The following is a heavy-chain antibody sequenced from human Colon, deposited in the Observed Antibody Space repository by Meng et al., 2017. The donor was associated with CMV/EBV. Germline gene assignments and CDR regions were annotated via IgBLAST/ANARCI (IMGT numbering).Heavy chain of an antibody. D-gene: IGHD6-13*01. CDR1: GGSMSSNC. CDR3: ALRGLAAGTFQH. J-gene: IGHJ1*01. Sequence: QLQESGPGLVKPSGTLSLTCAVSGGSMSSNCWSWIRQPPGKGLEWIGYVCYNGITDYNPSLKSRVTISGETSKNQFSLQVSSVTAADTAMYYCALRGLAAGTFQHWGQGALVTVSS. CDR2: VCYNGIT. V-gene: IGHV4-59*01.